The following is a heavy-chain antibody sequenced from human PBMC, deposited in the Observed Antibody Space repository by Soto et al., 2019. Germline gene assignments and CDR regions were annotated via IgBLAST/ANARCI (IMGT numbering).Heavy chain of an antibody. CDR1: GLTSSSYA. J-gene: IGHJ3*02. CDR2: ISGSGGST. CDR3: AKGMNAFDI. Sequence: GGSLRLSCAASGLTSSSYAMGWVRQAPGKGLEWVSAISGSGGSTYYADSVKGRFTISRDNPKNTLYLQMNSLRAEDTAVYYCAKGMNAFDIWGQGTMVTVSS. V-gene: IGHV3-23*01.